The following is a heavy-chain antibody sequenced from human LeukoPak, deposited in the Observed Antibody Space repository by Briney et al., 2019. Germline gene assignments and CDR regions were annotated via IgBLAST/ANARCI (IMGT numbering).Heavy chain of an antibody. CDR1: GFTFSSYA. D-gene: IGHD6-19*01. CDR3: AKHSSGISVAGTVQY. V-gene: IGHV3-30-3*01. Sequence: GGSLRLSCAASGFTFSSYAMHWVRQAPGKGLEWVAVISYDGSNKYYADSVKGRFTISRDNSKNTLYLQMNSLRAEDTAVYYCAKHSSGISVAGTVQYWGQGTLVTVSS. CDR2: ISYDGSNK. J-gene: IGHJ4*02.